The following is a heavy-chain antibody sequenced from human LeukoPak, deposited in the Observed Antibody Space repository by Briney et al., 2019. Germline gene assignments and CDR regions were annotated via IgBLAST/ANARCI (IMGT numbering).Heavy chain of an antibody. J-gene: IGHJ5*02. Sequence: GGSLRLSCAASGFTFSTYGMHWVRQAPGKGLEWVAVIWSDGSKKYYADSVKGRFTISRDNSKNTLYLQMNSLRAEDTAVYYCARMSPPFSAWGQGTLVIVSS. CDR1: GFTFSTYG. V-gene: IGHV3-33*01. CDR3: ARMSPPFSA. CDR2: IWSDGSKK.